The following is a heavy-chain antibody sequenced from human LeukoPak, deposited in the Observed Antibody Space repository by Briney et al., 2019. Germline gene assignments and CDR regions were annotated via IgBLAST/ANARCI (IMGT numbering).Heavy chain of an antibody. D-gene: IGHD3-10*01. CDR2: MNPNSGNT. CDR1: GYTFTSYD. J-gene: IGHJ6*02. Sequence: ASVKVSCKASGYTFTSYDINWVRQATGQGLEWMGWMNPNSGNTGYAQKFQGRVTMTRSTSISTAYMELSSLRSEDTAVYYCARGFGVPPVLLWFGELLGGMDVWGQGTTVTVSS. CDR3: ARGFGVPPVLLWFGELLGGMDV. V-gene: IGHV1-8*01.